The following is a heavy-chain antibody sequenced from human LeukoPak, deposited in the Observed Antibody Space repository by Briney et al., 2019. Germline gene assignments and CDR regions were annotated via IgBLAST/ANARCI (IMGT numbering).Heavy chain of an antibody. CDR1: GFSLSDYW. J-gene: IGHJ4*02. Sequence: PGGSLRLSCVGSGFSLSDYWMHWVRQTPGKGLMWVSRITSDGSTTWYADSVKGRFTVSRDNAKNTLFLEMNSLRDEDTAVYYCANEIRPNDYWGQGTLVTVSS. D-gene: IGHD4-17*01. CDR2: ITSDGSTT. CDR3: ANEIRPNDY. V-gene: IGHV3-74*01.